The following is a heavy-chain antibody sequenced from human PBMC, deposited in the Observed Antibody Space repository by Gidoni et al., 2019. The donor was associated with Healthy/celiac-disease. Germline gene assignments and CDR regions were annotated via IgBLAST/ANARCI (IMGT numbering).Heavy chain of an antibody. V-gene: IGHV1-18*01. CDR1: GYTFTSNG. J-gene: IGHJ6*02. D-gene: IGHD3-3*01. Sequence: QVQLVQSGAEVKKPAASVQVSCKASGYTFTSNGLSWVRQAPGQGLEWRGWISAYHGNTNYAQKLQGRVTMTTDTSTSTAYMELRSLRSDDTAVYYCARDRVRDFWSGSFQLYGMDVWGHGTTVTLSS. CDR2: ISAYHGNT. CDR3: ARDRVRDFWSGSFQLYGMDV.